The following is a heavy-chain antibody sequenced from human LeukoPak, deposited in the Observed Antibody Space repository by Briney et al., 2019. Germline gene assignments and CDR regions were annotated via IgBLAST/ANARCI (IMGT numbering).Heavy chain of an antibody. V-gene: IGHV4-34*01. Sequence: SETLSLTCAVYGGSFSGYYWSWIRQPPGKGLEWTGEINHSGSTNYNPSLKSRVTISVDTSKNQFSLKLSSVTAADTAVYYCARTLTYSGSYYVDYWGQGTLVTVSS. CDR3: ARTLTYSGSYYVDY. J-gene: IGHJ4*02. D-gene: IGHD1-26*01. CDR2: INHSGST. CDR1: GGSFSGYY.